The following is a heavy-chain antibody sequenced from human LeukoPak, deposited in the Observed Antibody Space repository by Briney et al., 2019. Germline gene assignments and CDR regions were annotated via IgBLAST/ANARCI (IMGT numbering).Heavy chain of an antibody. J-gene: IGHJ6*02. CDR1: DSTFSSFS. CDR2: ISSRSAHI. V-gene: IGHV3-21*01. CDR3: AGDRSTSRYYHGMDV. Sequence: AGGSLRLSCAASDSTFSSFSMRWVRQAPGKGLFWVAAISSRSAHIYYADSVKGRFTISRDNAKKSLYLEMNNLRADDTAVYYCAGDRSTSRYYHGMDVWGPGTTVIVSS. D-gene: IGHD2-2*01.